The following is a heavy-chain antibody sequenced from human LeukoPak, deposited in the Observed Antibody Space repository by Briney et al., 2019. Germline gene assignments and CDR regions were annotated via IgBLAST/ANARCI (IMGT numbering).Heavy chain of an antibody. V-gene: IGHV3-23*01. CDR3: AKDDLAYCGGDCYSDY. D-gene: IGHD2-21*02. Sequence: PGGSLRLPCAASGFTFSSYGMSWVRQAPGKGLEWVSAISGSGGSTYYADSVRGRFTISRDNSENTLYLQMNSLRAEDTAVYYCAKDDLAYCGGDCYSDYWGQGTLVTVSS. CDR2: ISGSGGST. CDR1: GFTFSSYG. J-gene: IGHJ4*02.